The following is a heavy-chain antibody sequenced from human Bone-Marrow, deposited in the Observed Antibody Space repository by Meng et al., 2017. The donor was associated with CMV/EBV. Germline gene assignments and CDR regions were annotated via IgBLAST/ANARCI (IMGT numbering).Heavy chain of an antibody. D-gene: IGHD1-26*01. CDR1: GAPFSGY. J-gene: IGHJ4*02. V-gene: IGHV4-34*01. Sequence: HVHLHQWGVVLLKPSETLSHTCGVYGAPFSGYWSWVRQPPGKGLEWIGEITHSGSTNYNVSLKSRVTISIDTSKNQFSLKLSSVTATDTAVYYCAPGFRSWSGSYSSWGQGTPVTVSS. CDR2: ITHSGST. CDR3: APGFRSWSGSYSS.